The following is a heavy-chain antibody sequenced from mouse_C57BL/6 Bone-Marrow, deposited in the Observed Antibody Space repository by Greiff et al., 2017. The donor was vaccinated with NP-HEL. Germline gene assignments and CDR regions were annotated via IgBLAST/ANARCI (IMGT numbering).Heavy chain of an antibody. CDR2: IDPETGGT. V-gene: IGHV1-15*01. CDR1: GYTFTDYE. Sequence: VKLVESGAELVRPGASVTLSCKASGYTFTDYEMHWVKQTPVHGLEWIGAIDPETGGTAYNQKFKGKAILTADKSSSTAYMELRSLTSEDSAVYYCTRGPYSTNFDYWGQGTTLTVSS. D-gene: IGHD2-5*01. J-gene: IGHJ2*01. CDR3: TRGPYSTNFDY.